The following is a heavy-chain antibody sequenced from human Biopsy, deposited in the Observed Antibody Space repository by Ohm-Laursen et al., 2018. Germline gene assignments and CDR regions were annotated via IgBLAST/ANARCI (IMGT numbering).Heavy chain of an antibody. CDR3: ALQSVAQMKNFDY. CDR1: GYTFTAFS. CDR2: INPKSGDT. V-gene: IGHV1-2*02. Sequence: ASVKVSCKPSGYTFTAFSVHWLRQAPGQGLEWMGWINPKSGDTDYPQNFQGRVSMTRDTSISTAYMEMSRLRCDDTAVYYCALQSVAQMKNFDYWGQGTLVTVSS. D-gene: IGHD6-19*01. J-gene: IGHJ4*02.